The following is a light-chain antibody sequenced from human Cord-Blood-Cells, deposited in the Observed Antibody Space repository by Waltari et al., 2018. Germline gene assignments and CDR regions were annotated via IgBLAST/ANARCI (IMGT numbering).Light chain of an antibody. Sequence: DIQMTQPPSSLSASVCERVTITCRASQSISSYLNWYQQKPGKAPKLLIYAASSLQSGVPSRFSGSGSGTDFTLTISSLQPEDFATYYCQQSYSTLTFGPGTKVDIK. V-gene: IGKV1-39*01. CDR2: AAS. J-gene: IGKJ3*01. CDR3: QQSYSTLT. CDR1: QSISSY.